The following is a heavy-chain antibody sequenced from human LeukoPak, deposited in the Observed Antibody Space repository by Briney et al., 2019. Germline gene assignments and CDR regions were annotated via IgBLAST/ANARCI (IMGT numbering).Heavy chain of an antibody. CDR1: GFTFSSYA. CDR3: ARDPATVTTEGY. J-gene: IGHJ4*02. D-gene: IGHD4-17*01. V-gene: IGHV3-21*01. CDR2: ISSSSSYI. Sequence: PGGSLRLSCAASGFTFSSYAMHWVRQAPGKGLEWVSSISSSSSYIYYADSVKGRFTISRDNAKNSLYLQMNSLRAEDTAVYYCARDPATVTTEGYWGQGTLVTVSS.